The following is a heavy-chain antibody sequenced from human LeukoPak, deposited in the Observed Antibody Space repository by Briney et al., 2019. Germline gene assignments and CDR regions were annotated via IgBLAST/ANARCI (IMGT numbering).Heavy chain of an antibody. Sequence: KPSETLSLTCTVSGGSISSRSHYWGWIRQPPGTGLEWIGTSFYSGYTYYNPSLKSRVTISVDTSKNQFSLRLDSVTAADTAVYYCARHRGALFGPKDVWGQGTTVIVTS. CDR1: GGSISSRSHY. CDR2: SFYSGYT. D-gene: IGHD3-3*01. CDR3: ARHRGALFGPKDV. V-gene: IGHV4-39*01. J-gene: IGHJ6*02.